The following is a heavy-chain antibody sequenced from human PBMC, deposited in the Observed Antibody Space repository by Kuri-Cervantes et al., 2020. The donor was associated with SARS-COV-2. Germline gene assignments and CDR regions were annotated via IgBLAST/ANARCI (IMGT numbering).Heavy chain of an antibody. D-gene: IGHD3-9*01. CDR1: GGSFSGYY. J-gene: IGHJ4*02. CDR2: IYESGDT. V-gene: IGHV4-34*01. Sequence: SETLSLTCAVYGGSFSGYYWGWIRQSPGKGLEWLGSIYESGDTYYSSSLKSRLSLSVDTSKNQFSLKLTSVTAADTAIYYCARHYAFDGFHKWGQGTQVTVSS. CDR3: ARHYAFDGFHK.